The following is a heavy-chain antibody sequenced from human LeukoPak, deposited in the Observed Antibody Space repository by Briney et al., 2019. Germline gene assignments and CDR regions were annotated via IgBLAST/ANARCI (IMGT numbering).Heavy chain of an antibody. CDR3: ARQGYSNLPPDY. CDR2: IYHSGST. V-gene: IGHV4-30-2*03. J-gene: IGHJ4*02. Sequence: SETRSLTCTVSGGSISSGGYYWSWIRQPPGKGLEWIGYIYHSGSTYYNPSLKSRVTISVDTSKNQFSLKLSSVTAADTAVYYCARQGYSNLPPDYWGQGTLVTVSS. CDR1: GGSISSGGYY. D-gene: IGHD4-11*01.